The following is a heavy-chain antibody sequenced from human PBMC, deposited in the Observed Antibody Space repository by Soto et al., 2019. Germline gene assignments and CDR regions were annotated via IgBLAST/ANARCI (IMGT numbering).Heavy chain of an antibody. CDR1: GGSISSSNW. V-gene: IGHV4-4*02. CDR2: IYHSGST. CDR3: ARAPYSSGWYEGWFDP. Sequence: SETLSLTCAVSGGSISSSNWWSWVRQPPGKGLEWIGEIYHSGSTNYNPSLKSRVTISVDKSKNQFSLKLSSVTAADTAVYYCARAPYSSGWYEGWFDPWGQGNLVTVSS. J-gene: IGHJ5*02. D-gene: IGHD6-19*01.